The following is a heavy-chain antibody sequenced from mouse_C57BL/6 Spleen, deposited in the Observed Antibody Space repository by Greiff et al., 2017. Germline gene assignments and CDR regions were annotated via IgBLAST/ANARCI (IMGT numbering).Heavy chain of an antibody. CDR1: GFTFSSYG. CDR2: ISSGGSSP. CDR3: ARRIYYDYEYFDV. J-gene: IGHJ1*03. Sequence: VQLVESVGDLVKPGGSLKLSCAASGFTFSSYGMSLVRQPPNKRLEWVATISSGGSSPSSPDSVNGRFTIARDNAKNNLYLQMISLKSEDTAMYCCARRIYYDYEYFDVWGTANTVTVSS. D-gene: IGHD2-4*01. V-gene: IGHV5-6*01.